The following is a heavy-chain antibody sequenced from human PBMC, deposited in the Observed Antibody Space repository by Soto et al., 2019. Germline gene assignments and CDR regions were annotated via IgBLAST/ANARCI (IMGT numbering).Heavy chain of an antibody. CDR1: GFTFSSYE. V-gene: IGHV3-48*03. Sequence: EVQLVESGGGLVQPGGSLRLSCAASGFTFSSYEMNWVRQAPGKGLEWVSYISSSGSTIYYADSVKGRFTISRDNAKNSLYLQMNSLRAEDTAVYYCARDLGYYTPHAFDIWGQGTMVTVSS. D-gene: IGHD3-3*01. J-gene: IGHJ3*02. CDR3: ARDLGYYTPHAFDI. CDR2: ISSSGSTI.